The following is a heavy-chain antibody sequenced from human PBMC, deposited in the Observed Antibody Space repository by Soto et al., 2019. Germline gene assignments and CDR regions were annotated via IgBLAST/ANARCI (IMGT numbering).Heavy chain of an antibody. V-gene: IGHV4-39*01. CDR1: GVSIHNSHSF. D-gene: IGHD2-21*01. CDR3: GRVVEGATRHTDFDS. J-gene: IGHJ5*01. Sequence: SETLSLTCAVSGVSIHNSHSFWGWIRQPPGKGLEFTANVYYSGGAHYNPSFKSRVTISVDTATNQVSLRMSSVTAADTAVYFCGRVVEGATRHTDFDSWGQGTLLTVSS. CDR2: VYYSGGA.